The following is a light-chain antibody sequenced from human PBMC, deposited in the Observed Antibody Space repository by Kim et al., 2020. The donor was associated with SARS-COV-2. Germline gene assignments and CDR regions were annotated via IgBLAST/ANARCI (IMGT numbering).Light chain of an antibody. CDR1: QSFSSNY. CDR3: QQYGSPLLT. V-gene: IGKV3-20*01. CDR2: GAS. J-gene: IGKJ4*01. Sequence: EIVLTQSPGTLSLSPGERATLSCRASQSFSSNYLAWYQEKPGQAPRLLIYGASSRATGIPDRFSGSGSGTDFTLTISRLEPEDFAVYYCQQYGSPLLTFGGGTKVDIK.